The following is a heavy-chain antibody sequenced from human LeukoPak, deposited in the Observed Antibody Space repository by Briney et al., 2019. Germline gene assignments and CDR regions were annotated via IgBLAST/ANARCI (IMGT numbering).Heavy chain of an antibody. D-gene: IGHD3-22*01. CDR3: ARGPGLTYHYDSSGYYRNYYYYMDV. J-gene: IGHJ6*03. Sequence: ASVMVSCKASGYTFTSYGISWVRQAPGQGLEWMGWISAYNGNTNYAQKLQGRVTMTTDTSTSTAYMELRSLRSEDTAVYYCARGPGLTYHYDSSGYYRNYYYYMDVWGKGTTVTVSS. CDR1: GYTFTSYG. V-gene: IGHV1-18*01. CDR2: ISAYNGNT.